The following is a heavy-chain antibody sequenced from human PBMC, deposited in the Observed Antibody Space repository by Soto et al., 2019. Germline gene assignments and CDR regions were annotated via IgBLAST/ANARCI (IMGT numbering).Heavy chain of an antibody. V-gene: IGHV4-31*03. D-gene: IGHD3-10*01. Sequence: SETLSLTCTVSGGSISSGGYYWSWIRQPPGKGLEWIGYIYYSGSTYYNPSLKSRVTISVDTSKNQFSLKLSSVTAADTAVYYCARVSTMVRGVTSYYYGMDVWGQGTTVTVSS. CDR1: GGSISSGGYY. CDR2: IYYSGST. J-gene: IGHJ6*02. CDR3: ARVSTMVRGVTSYYYGMDV.